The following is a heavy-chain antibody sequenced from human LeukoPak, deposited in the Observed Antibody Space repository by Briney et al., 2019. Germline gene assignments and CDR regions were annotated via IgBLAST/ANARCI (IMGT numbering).Heavy chain of an antibody. CDR2: INPNGGGT. D-gene: IGHD6-13*01. CDR3: ARDDSSSWDYYFDY. V-gene: IGHV1-2*02. J-gene: IGHJ4*02. CDR1: GYTFTGYY. Sequence: ASVKVSCKASGYTFTGYYMHWVRQAPGQGLEWMGWINPNGGGTNYAQKFQGRVTMTRDTSISTAYMELSRLRSDDTAVYYCARDDSSSWDYYFDYWGQGTLVTVSS.